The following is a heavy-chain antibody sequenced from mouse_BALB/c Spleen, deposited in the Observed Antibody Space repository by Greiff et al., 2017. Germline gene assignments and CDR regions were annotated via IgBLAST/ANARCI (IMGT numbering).Heavy chain of an antibody. CDR2: IYQGNGDT. CDR1: GYTFTSYN. D-gene: IGHD2-1*01. CDR3: ARGGVYYGNLYAMDY. J-gene: IGHJ4*01. Sequence: QVQLQQPGAELVKPGASVKMSCKASGYTFTSYNMHWVKQTPGQGLEWIGAIYQGNGDTSYNQKFTGKATLTADKSSSTAYMQLSSLTSEDSAVYYCARGGVYYGNLYAMDYWGQGTSVTVSS. V-gene: IGHV1-12*01.